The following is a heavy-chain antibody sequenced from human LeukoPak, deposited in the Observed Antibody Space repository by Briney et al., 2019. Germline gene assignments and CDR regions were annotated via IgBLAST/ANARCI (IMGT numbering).Heavy chain of an antibody. V-gene: IGHV5-51*01. Sequence: GESLKISCKGSGYSFTSYWIGLVRQMPGKGLEWMGIIYPCDSDTRYSPSFQGQVTISADKSISTAYLQWSSLKASDTAMYYCARSSYDFWSGYPKDHLDYWGQGTLVTVSS. J-gene: IGHJ4*02. CDR2: IYPCDSDT. CDR3: ARSSYDFWSGYPKDHLDY. D-gene: IGHD3-3*01. CDR1: GYSFTSYW.